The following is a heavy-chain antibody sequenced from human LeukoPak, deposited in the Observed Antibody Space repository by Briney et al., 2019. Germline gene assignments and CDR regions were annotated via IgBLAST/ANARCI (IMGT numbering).Heavy chain of an antibody. CDR2: VFYSGST. D-gene: IGHD1-26*01. Sequence: SETLSLTCTVSGGSISNYYWSWIRQPPGKGLEWIGNVFYSGSTNYNPSLKSRVTISLDTSKNQFSLRLSSVTAADTAVYYCAREGGSYYRWFDPWGQGNLVTVSS. J-gene: IGHJ5*02. V-gene: IGHV4-59*01. CDR1: GGSISNYY. CDR3: AREGGSYYRWFDP.